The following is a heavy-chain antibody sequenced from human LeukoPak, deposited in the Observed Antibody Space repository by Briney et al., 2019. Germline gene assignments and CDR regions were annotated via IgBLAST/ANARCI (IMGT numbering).Heavy chain of an antibody. J-gene: IGHJ5*02. V-gene: IGHV4-4*07. CDR1: GGSISSCY. CDR2: IYTSGST. D-gene: IGHD4-17*01. Sequence: PSETLSLTCTVSGGSISSCYWSWIRQPAGKGLEWIGRIYTSGSTNYNPSLKSRVTMSVDTSKNQFSLKLSSVTAADTAVYYCARVDYGDYVAENWFDPWGQGTLVTVSS. CDR3: ARVDYGDYVAENWFDP.